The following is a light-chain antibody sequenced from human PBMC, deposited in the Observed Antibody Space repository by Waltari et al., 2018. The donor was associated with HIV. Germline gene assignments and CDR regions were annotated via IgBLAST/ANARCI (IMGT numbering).Light chain of an antibody. V-gene: IGLV1-44*01. CDR1: SSNIGSNN. CDR3: AAWDDSLNAYV. Sequence: QYVLTQPPSASGTPGQRVTISCSGSSSNIGSNNVHWYRQFPGTAPKLLIYRSRGRPSGVPDRFSGSESGTSGSLAINGLQSEDDAHYYCAAWDDSLNAYVFGTGTKVTVL. CDR2: RSR. J-gene: IGLJ1*01.